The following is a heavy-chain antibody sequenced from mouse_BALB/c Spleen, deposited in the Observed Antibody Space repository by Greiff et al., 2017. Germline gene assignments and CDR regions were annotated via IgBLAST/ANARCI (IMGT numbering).Heavy chain of an antibody. V-gene: IGHV5-6-4*01. CDR1: GFTFSSYT. J-gene: IGHJ1*01. Sequence: EVKLVESGGGLVKPGGSLKLSCAASGFTFSSYTMSWVRQTPEKRLEWVATISSGGSYTYYPDSVKGRFTISRDNAKNTLYLQMSSLKSEDTAMYYCTSSMITKYFDVWGAGTTVTVSS. CDR3: TSSMITKYFDV. D-gene: IGHD2-4*01. CDR2: ISSGGSYT.